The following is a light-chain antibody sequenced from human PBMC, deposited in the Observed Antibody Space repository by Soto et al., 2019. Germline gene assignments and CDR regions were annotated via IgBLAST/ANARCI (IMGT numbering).Light chain of an antibody. CDR1: QSVSSY. CDR2: DAS. V-gene: IGKV3-11*01. J-gene: IGKJ2*01. CDR3: QERSNWPRT. Sequence: EIVLTQSPATLSLSPGERATLSCRASQSVSSYLAWYQQKPGQAPRLVIYDASIRAADTPAWFSGSGSGTDFTRTISRLEREDVAVYYCQERSNWPRTFGKGTKLEIK.